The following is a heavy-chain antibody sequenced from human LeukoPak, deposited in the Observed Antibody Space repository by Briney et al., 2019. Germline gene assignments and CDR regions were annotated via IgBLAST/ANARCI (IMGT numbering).Heavy chain of an antibody. CDR2: ISGSGGST. V-gene: IGHV3-23*01. Sequence: GGSLRLSSADSGFTLSSYAMSSVRQAPRKGLEWVSDISGSGGSTYYTDSVKCRFTNSRDNSKNALFLQMNSQRAEDTAVYYCAKHYDILTGYYIVAPYFDCWGQGTLVTVSS. J-gene: IGHJ4*02. CDR1: GFTLSSYA. D-gene: IGHD3-9*01. CDR3: AKHYDILTGYYIVAPYFDC.